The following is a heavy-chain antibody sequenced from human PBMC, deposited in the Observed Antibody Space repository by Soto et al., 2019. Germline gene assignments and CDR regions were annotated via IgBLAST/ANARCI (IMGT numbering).Heavy chain of an antibody. CDR3: ARGSCSGGSCYGYFDY. J-gene: IGHJ4*02. Sequence: PSETLSLTCAVSGGSISSSNWWSWVRQPPGKGLEWIGEIYHSGSTKYNPSLKSRVTISVDKSKNQFSLKLSSVTPTDTAVYYCARGSCSGGSCYGYFDYWGPGAMLTVST. D-gene: IGHD2-15*01. V-gene: IGHV4-4*02. CDR1: GGSISSSNW. CDR2: IYHSGST.